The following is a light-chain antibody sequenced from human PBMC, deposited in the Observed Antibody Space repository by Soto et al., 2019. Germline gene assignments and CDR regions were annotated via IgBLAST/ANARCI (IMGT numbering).Light chain of an antibody. V-gene: IGKV1-5*03. CDR3: QQHITYSRT. CDR1: QNISIW. CDR2: GAS. Sequence: DIQMTQSPSTLSASVGDRVTITCRASQNISIWLAWYQQKPGKAPKLLMHGASSLESGVPSRFSGSGSGTEFTITISSLQPDDFATYYCQQHITYSRTCGQGTKVDIK. J-gene: IGKJ1*01.